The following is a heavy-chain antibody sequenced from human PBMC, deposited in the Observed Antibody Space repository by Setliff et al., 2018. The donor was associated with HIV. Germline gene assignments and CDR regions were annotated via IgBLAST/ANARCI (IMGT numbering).Heavy chain of an antibody. V-gene: IGHV4-34*01. CDR2: VNHRGGT. Sequence: PSETLSLTCAVYGGSFSTYYWGWIRQSPGKRLEWLGEVNHRGGTNSNPSLKRRIFISSDASKNQFSLRVKSVTAADTAVYFCARRILRSAFDFWGHGTLVTVSS. J-gene: IGHJ4*01. CDR3: ARRILRSAFDF. CDR1: GGSFSTYY. D-gene: IGHD2-15*01.